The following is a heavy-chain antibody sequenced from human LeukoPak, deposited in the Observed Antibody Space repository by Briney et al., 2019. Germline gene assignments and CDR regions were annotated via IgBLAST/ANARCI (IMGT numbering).Heavy chain of an antibody. CDR2: TSGSGGAT. CDR1: GFTFSNYV. J-gene: IGHJ4*02. D-gene: IGHD1-26*01. CDR3: ARRSTSGSYWGDFDY. Sequence: GGSLRLSCAVSGFTFSNYVMNWVRPAPGKGLEWASTTSGSGGATYYADSVKGRFTISRDNSKNTLYRQMNSLRVEDTAVYYCARRSTSGSYWGDFDYWGQGTLVTVSS. V-gene: IGHV3-23*01.